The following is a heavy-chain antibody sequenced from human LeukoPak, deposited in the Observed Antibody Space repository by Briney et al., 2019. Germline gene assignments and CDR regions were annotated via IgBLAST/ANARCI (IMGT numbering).Heavy chain of an antibody. V-gene: IGHV3-48*04. CDR2: ISSSGSTI. CDR1: GFTFSSYG. D-gene: IGHD2-15*01. CDR3: ARDRMVVATATEDGMDV. Sequence: GGSLRLSCAASGFTFSSYGMHWVRQAPGKGLEWVSYISSSGSTIYYADSVKGRFTISRDNAKNSLYLQMNSLRAEDTAVYYCARDRMVVATATEDGMDVWGQGTTVTVSS. J-gene: IGHJ6*02.